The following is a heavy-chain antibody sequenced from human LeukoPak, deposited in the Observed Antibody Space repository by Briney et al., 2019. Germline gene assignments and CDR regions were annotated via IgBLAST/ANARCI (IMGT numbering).Heavy chain of an antibody. CDR1: GGTFSSYA. CDR3: ARQPLTIFGVVINDYYMGV. J-gene: IGHJ6*03. V-gene: IGHV1-69*13. Sequence: SVKVSCKASGGTFSSYAISWLRQAPGQGLEWMGGIIPIFGTANYAQKFQGRVTITADESTSTAYMELSSLRSEDTAVYYCARQPLTIFGVVINDYYMGVWGKGTTVTVSS. D-gene: IGHD3-3*01. CDR2: IIPIFGTA.